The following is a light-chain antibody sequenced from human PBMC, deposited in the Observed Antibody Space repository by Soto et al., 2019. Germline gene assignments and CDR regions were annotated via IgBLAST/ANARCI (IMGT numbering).Light chain of an antibody. CDR2: EVS. Sequence: QSVLTQPPSASGSPGQSVTISCTVTSSDVGDDNFVSWYQQHPGKAPKLMIYEVSELPSGVPDRFSGSKSVNTASLPVSGLQTEDEVDYYFSSFSGSNNYVFGTGTKVTVL. CDR1: SSDVGDDNF. CDR3: SSFSGSNNYV. J-gene: IGLJ1*01. V-gene: IGLV2-8*01.